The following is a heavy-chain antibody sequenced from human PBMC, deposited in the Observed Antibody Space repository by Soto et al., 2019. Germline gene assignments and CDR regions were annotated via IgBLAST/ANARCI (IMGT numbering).Heavy chain of an antibody. CDR2: ISFDGSTE. V-gene: IGHV3-30-3*01. J-gene: IGHJ6*02. CDR3: ARSRHGSGSYTHFYYGLDV. D-gene: IGHD3-10*01. Sequence: QVQLVESGGGVVQPGRSLRLSCAASGFTFISYAMHWVRQAPGKGLEWVAVISFDGSTEYYADSVKGRFTISRENSKNAMYLQMNSLRYEDTAVYYCARSRHGSGSYTHFYYGLDVWGQGTTVTVSS. CDR1: GFTFISYA.